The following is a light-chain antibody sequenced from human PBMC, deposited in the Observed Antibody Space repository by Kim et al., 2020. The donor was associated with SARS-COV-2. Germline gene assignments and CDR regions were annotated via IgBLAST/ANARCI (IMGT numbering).Light chain of an antibody. CDR3: QQRDNWPPLVT. J-gene: IGKJ5*01. CDR1: QSVGSY. V-gene: IGKV3-11*01. CDR2: EIS. Sequence: EIVLTQSPATLSLSPGERATLSCRASQSVGSYLAWYQQKRGQAPRLLIYEISNRATGIPARFSGSGSGTDFTLTISSLEPEDFAVYYCQQRDNWPPLVTFGQGTRLEIK.